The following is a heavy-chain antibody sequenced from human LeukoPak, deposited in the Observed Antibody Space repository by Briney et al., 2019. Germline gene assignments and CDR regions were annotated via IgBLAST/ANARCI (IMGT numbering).Heavy chain of an antibody. J-gene: IGHJ3*02. CDR3: ARDRWRGSSWYAKAFDI. D-gene: IGHD6-13*01. V-gene: IGHV1-18*01. Sequence: ASVKVSYKASGYTFTSYGISWVRQAPGQGLEWMGWISAYNGNTNYAQKLEGRVTMTTGTSTSTAYMELRSLRSDDTAVYYCARDRWRGSSWYAKAFDIWGQGTMVTVSS. CDR2: ISAYNGNT. CDR1: GYTFTSYG.